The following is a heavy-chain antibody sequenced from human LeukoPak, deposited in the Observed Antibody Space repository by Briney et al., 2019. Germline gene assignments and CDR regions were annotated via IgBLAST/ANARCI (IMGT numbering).Heavy chain of an antibody. CDR2: ISSSSSYI. J-gene: IGHJ4*02. CDR3: ARAGLELWFGELDY. D-gene: IGHD3-10*01. CDR1: GFTFSSYS. Sequence: NPGGSLRLSCAASGFTFSSYSMNWVRQAPGKGLEWVSSISSSSSYIYYADSVKGRFTISRDNAKNSLYLQMNSLRAEVTAVYYCARAGLELWFGELDYWGQGTLVTVSS. V-gene: IGHV3-21*01.